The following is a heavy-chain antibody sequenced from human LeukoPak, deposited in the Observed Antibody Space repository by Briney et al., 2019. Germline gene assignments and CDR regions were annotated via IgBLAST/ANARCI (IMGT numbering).Heavy chain of an antibody. CDR3: ARDRLGELSLYYYGMDV. CDR2: ISSSGSTI. Sequence: PGGSLRLSCAASGFTFSSYEMNWVRQAPGKGLEWVSYISSSGSTIYYADSVKGRFTISRDNAKNSLYLQMNSLRAEDTAVYYCARDRLGELSLYYYGMDVWGQGTTVTVSS. D-gene: IGHD3-10*01. J-gene: IGHJ6*02. CDR1: GFTFSSYE. V-gene: IGHV3-48*03.